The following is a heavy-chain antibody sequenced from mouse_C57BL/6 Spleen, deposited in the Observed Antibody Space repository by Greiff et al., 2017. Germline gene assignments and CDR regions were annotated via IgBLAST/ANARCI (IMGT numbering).Heavy chain of an antibody. CDR3: ARMRAQATFQGYAMDY. J-gene: IGHJ4*01. V-gene: IGHV8-8*01. CDR2: IWWDDDK. CDR1: GFSLSTFGMG. D-gene: IGHD3-2*02. Sequence: QVTLKVSGPGILQPSQTLSLTCSFSGFSLSTFGMGVGWIRQPSGKGLEWLAHIWWDDDKYYNPALKSRLTISKDTSKNQVFLKIANVDTADTATYYCARMRAQATFQGYAMDYWGQGTSVTVSS.